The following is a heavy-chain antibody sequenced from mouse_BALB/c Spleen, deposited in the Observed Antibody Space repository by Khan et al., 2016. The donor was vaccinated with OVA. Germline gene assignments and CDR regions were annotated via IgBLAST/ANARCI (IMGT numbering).Heavy chain of an antibody. CDR3: AKFTPDYYSTDY. CDR1: GFSLTSYG. V-gene: IGHV2-3*01. CDR2: IWGDGST. J-gene: IGHJ4*01. D-gene: IGHD1-1*01. Sequence: VQLQESGPGLVAPSQSLSITCTVSGFSLTSYGVNWVRQPPGEGLEWLGVIWGDGSTNYHSTLKSRLIISKDSSKRQVFLTLNSLQTDDTATYYCAKFTPDYYSTDYWGQGTSVTVST.